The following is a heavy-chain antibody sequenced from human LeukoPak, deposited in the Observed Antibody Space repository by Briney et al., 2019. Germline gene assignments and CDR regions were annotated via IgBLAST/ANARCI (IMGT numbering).Heavy chain of an antibody. V-gene: IGHV1-24*01. D-gene: IGHD3-10*01. Sequence: ASVKVSCKVSGYTLTELSMHWVRRAPGKGLEWMGGFDPEDGETIYAQKFQGRVTMTEDTSTDTAYMELSSLRSEDTAVYYCATARFSSGGLDYWGQGTLVTVSS. CDR1: GYTLTELS. CDR2: FDPEDGET. J-gene: IGHJ4*02. CDR3: ATARFSSGGLDY.